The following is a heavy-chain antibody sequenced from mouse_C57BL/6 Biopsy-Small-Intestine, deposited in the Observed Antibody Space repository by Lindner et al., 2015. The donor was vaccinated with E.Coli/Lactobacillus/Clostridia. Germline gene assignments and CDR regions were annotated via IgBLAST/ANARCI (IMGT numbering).Heavy chain of an antibody. J-gene: IGHJ3*01. V-gene: IGHV1-82*01. CDR1: GYAFSRSW. D-gene: IGHD1-1*01. Sequence: VQLQESGPELVKPGASVKISCKASGYAFSRSWMNWVKQGPGKGLEWIGRIYPGDGDTNYNGKFKGKATLTADKSSSTAYMQLSSLTSEDSAVYFCARSNYGSKDWGQGTLVTVSA. CDR3: ARSNYGSKD. CDR2: IYPGDGDT.